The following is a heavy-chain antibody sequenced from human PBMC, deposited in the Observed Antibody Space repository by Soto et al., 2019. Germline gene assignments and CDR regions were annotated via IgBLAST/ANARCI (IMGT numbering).Heavy chain of an antibody. Sequence: ASVKVSCKASGYTFTGYFIHWVRQAPGQGLEWVGYINPNSGATKYAQKFQGWVTMTRDTSISTAYMELSRLRSDDTAVYYCARDNYDWDSYYYYGMDVWGQGTTVTVYS. D-gene: IGHD3-16*01. CDR3: ARDNYDWDSYYYYGMDV. CDR1: GYTFTGYF. CDR2: INPNSGAT. V-gene: IGHV1-2*04. J-gene: IGHJ6*02.